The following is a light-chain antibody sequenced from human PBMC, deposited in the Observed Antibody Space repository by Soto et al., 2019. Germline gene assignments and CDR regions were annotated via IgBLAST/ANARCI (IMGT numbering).Light chain of an antibody. CDR3: HHYNNWPPLFT. CDR1: QSISSN. Sequence: IVMTQSPATLSVSPGERATLSCRASQSISSNLAWYQQKPGQAPRLLIYGASTRATGIPARFSGSGSGTEFTLTISSLQTEDFAVYYCHHYNNWPPLFTSGPGTKVDIK. J-gene: IGKJ3*01. CDR2: GAS. V-gene: IGKV3-15*01.